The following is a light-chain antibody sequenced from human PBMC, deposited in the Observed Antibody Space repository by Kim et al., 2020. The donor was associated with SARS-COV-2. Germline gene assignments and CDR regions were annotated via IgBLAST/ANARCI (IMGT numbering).Light chain of an antibody. CDR1: SGSIASNY. J-gene: IGLJ1*01. CDR3: QSYDSSTCV. CDR2: EDN. Sequence: GKTVTISCTRSSGSIASNYVQWYQQRPGSAPTTVIYEDNQRPSGVPDRFSGSIDSSSNSASLTISGLKTEDEADYYCQSYDSSTCVFGTGTKVTVL. V-gene: IGLV6-57*03.